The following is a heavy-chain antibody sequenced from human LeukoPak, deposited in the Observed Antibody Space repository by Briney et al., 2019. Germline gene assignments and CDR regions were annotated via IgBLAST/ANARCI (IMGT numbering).Heavy chain of an antibody. CDR2: LSYTGTT. D-gene: IGHD1-26*01. CDR1: GGSISSCY. CDR3: ARQGDVGSYPFDL. Sequence: PSETLSLTCTVSGGSISSCYWSWIRQPPGKRLEWIGSLSYTGTTYFNPSLESRLTLSVDTSRIHFSLKLNSVTAADTAVYYCARQGDVGSYPFDLWGQGTLVIVSS. J-gene: IGHJ4*02. V-gene: IGHV4-59*08.